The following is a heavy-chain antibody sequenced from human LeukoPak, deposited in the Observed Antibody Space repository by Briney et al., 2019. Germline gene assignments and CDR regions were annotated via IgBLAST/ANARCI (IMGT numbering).Heavy chain of an antibody. CDR1: GFTFSSYW. J-gene: IGHJ4*02. V-gene: IGHV3-74*03. CDR2: IKSDGSSI. D-gene: IGHD4-23*01. CDR3: ARDLDFGGYSNFDY. Sequence: GGPLRLSCAASGFTFSSYWMHWVRQAPGKGLVWVSRIKSDGSSIMYADSVKGRFTISRDNAKSTLYLQMNSLRAEDTAVYYCARDLDFGGYSNFDYWGQGTLVTVSS.